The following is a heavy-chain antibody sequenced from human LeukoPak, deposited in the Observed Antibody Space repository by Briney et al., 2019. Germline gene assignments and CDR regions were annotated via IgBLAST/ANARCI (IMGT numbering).Heavy chain of an antibody. V-gene: IGHV3-23*01. Sequence: GGSLRLSCAASGFTFSSYAMSWVRQAPGKGLEWVSAISGSGGSTYYADSVKGRLTISRDNSKNTLYLQMNSLRAEDTAVYYCAKLIVVVPAAPTMDYWGQGTLVTVSS. CDR2: ISGSGGST. CDR1: GFTFSSYA. J-gene: IGHJ4*02. CDR3: AKLIVVVPAAPTMDY. D-gene: IGHD2-2*01.